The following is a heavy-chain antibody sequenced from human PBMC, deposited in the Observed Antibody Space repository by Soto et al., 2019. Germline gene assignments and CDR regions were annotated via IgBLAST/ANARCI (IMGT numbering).Heavy chain of an antibody. J-gene: IGHJ4*02. Sequence: VQLVESGGGLVQPGGSLRLSCAASGFAFNRYYMSWVREAPGTGLGWVASVDQDGSAKYYVASVKGRLTISRDHAKNSLYVQMNSLRGEDTAVYYCARYCAYDSIYYCSSDRLDYWGQGTLVTVSS. CDR2: VDQDGSAK. V-gene: IGHV3-7*01. CDR1: GFAFNRYY. CDR3: ARYCAYDSIYYCSSDRLDY. D-gene: IGHD3-22*01.